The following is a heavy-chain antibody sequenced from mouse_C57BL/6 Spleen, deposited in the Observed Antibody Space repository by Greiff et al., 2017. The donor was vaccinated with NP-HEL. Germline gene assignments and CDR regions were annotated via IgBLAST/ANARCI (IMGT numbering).Heavy chain of an antibody. V-gene: IGHV1-42*01. CDR1: GYSFTGYY. D-gene: IGHD2-1*01. J-gene: IGHJ4*01. CDR2: INPSTGGT. CDR3: ARWNYGNPYAMDY. Sequence: EVKLQESGPELVKPGASVKISCKASGYSFTGYYMNWVKQSPEKSLEWIGEINPSTGGTTYNQKFKAKATLTVDKSSSTAYMQLKSLTSEDSAFYYCARWNYGNPYAMDYWGQGTSVTVSS.